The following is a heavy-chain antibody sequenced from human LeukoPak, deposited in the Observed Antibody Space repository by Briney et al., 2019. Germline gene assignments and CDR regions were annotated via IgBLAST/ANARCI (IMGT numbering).Heavy chain of an antibody. D-gene: IGHD3-3*01. CDR2: INTDGTTT. Sequence: GGSLRLSCAASGFTFSSYWMFWVRQAPGKGLVWVSRINTDGTTTNYADSVKGRFTISRDSAKNTLYLQMNSLGAEDTAVYYCASQDFWSGYHNWLDPWGQGTLVTVSS. CDR1: GFTFSSYW. CDR3: ASQDFWSGYHNWLDP. J-gene: IGHJ5*02. V-gene: IGHV3-74*01.